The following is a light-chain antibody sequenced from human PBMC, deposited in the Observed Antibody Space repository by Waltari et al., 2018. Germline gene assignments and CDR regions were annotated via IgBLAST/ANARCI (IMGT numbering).Light chain of an antibody. V-gene: IGKV1-39*01. J-gene: IGKJ3*01. CDR2: AAS. Sequence: DIQMTQSPSSLSASVGDRVTITCRASQSLSSYLNWYQQKPGKAPKLLIYAASSLQSGVPSRFSGSGSGTDFTLTISSLQPEDFATYYCQQSYSNPRVTFGPGTKVDIK. CDR1: QSLSSY. CDR3: QQSYSNPRVT.